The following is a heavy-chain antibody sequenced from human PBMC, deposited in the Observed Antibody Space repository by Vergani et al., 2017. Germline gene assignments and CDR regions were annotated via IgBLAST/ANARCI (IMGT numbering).Heavy chain of an antibody. D-gene: IGHD2-15*01. J-gene: IGHJ3*02. V-gene: IGHV4-4*03. CDR1: GDSFRSNKW. CDR3: ARDPKSYCSGGSCFSVWGAFDI. CDR2: ISHSGST. Sequence: QVQLQESGPGLVKPPGTLSLTCAVSGDSFRSNKWWTWVRQSPGKTLEWIGEISHSGSTNYNPSLKGRVTLSLDTSKNQFSLRLSSVTAADMAVYYCARDPKSYCSGGSCFSVWGAFDIWGRGTTVTVSS.